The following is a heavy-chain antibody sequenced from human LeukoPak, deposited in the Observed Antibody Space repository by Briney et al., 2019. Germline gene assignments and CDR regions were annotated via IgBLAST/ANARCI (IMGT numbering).Heavy chain of an antibody. D-gene: IGHD2-2*01. Sequence: ASVKVSCKASGYTFTVYYLHWVRQAPGQGLEWMGWIDPNSGDTNYAQDFQGRVTMTRDTSISTAYMELSRLRSDDTAVYCCARGDIVIGPTTMRPEYCFDYWGQGTLVTVSS. V-gene: IGHV1-2*02. CDR3: ARGDIVIGPTTMRPEYCFDY. CDR2: IDPNSGDT. J-gene: IGHJ4*02. CDR1: GYTFTVYY.